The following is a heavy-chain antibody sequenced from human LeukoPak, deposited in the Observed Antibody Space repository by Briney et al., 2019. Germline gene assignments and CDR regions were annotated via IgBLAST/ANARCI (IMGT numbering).Heavy chain of an antibody. CDR3: ARDFNLGSPYYFDY. CDR1: GGSISSYY. D-gene: IGHD6-13*01. Sequence: SETLSLTCTVSGGSISSYYWSWIRQPAGKGLEWIGCIYTSGSTNYNPSLKSRVTMSVDTSKNQFSLKLSSVTAADTAVYYCARDFNLGSPYYFDYWGQGTLVTVSS. V-gene: IGHV4-4*07. J-gene: IGHJ4*02. CDR2: IYTSGST.